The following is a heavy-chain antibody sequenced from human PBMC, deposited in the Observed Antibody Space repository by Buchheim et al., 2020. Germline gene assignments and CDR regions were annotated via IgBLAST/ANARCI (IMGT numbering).Heavy chain of an antibody. D-gene: IGHD5-18*01. CDR2: INHSGST. V-gene: IGHV4-34*01. J-gene: IGHJ4*02. CDR1: GGSFSGYY. Sequence: QVQLQESGPGLVKPSETLSLTCAVYGGSFSGYYWSWIRQPPGKGLEWIGEINHSGSTNYNPSLKSRVTISVDTSKNQFSLKLSSVTAADTAVYYCASARGYSYGARRYYFDYWGQGTL. CDR3: ASARGYSYGARRYYFDY.